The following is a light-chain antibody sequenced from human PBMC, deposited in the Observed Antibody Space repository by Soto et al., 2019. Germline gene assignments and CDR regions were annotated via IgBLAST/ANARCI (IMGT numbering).Light chain of an antibody. CDR1: QSVSSSY. CDR2: GAS. CDR3: HQYGSSPPAT. Sequence: EIVLTQSPGTLSLSPGERATLSCRASQSVSSSYLAWYQQKPGQAPRLLIYGASSRSTGIPDRFSGSGSGTDVTLTISRLEPEDFAVYYCHQYGSSPPATFGGGTKVEIK. J-gene: IGKJ4*01. V-gene: IGKV3-20*01.